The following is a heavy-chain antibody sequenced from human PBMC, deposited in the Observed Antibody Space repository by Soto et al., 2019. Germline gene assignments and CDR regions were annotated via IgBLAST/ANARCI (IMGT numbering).Heavy chain of an antibody. V-gene: IGHV4-4*02. D-gene: IGHD4-17*01. J-gene: IGHJ4*02. CDR1: GGSMSSSNW. CDR3: AGSEATVLYY. CDR2: THHSGRT. Sequence: LETLSLTCTVSGGSMSSSNWWNWVRQPPGKGLEWIGETHHSGRTNYNPSLKSRVTISVDKSKNHFSLKLSSVTAADTAVYYCAGSEATVLYYRGQGTLVTVSA.